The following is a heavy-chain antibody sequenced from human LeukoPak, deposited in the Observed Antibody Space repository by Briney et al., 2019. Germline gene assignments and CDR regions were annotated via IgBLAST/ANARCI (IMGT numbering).Heavy chain of an antibody. V-gene: IGHV3-30*02. J-gene: IGHJ4*02. CDR2: IRYDGSNK. CDR3: AKEPGSSGYRPYYFDY. CDR1: GFTFSSYG. D-gene: IGHD3-22*01. Sequence: PGGSLRLSCAASGFTFSSYGMHWVRQAPGKGLEWVAFIRYDGSNKYYADSVKGRFTISRDNSKNTLYLQMNSLRAEDTAVYYCAKEPGSSGYRPYYFDYWGQGTLVTVSS.